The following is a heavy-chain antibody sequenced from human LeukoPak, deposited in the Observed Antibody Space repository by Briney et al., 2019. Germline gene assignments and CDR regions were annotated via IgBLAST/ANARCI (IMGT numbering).Heavy chain of an antibody. J-gene: IGHJ4*02. Sequence: GGSLRLSCEASGFTFSNYAMSWVRQAPGKGLEWVSGISGSGGSTYYADSVKGRFTISRDNSKNTLYLQMNSLRAEDTAIYYCAKGRKLRFLEWLALEHWGQGSLVTVSS. V-gene: IGHV3-23*01. D-gene: IGHD3-3*01. CDR3: AKGRKLRFLEWLALEH. CDR2: ISGSGGST. CDR1: GFTFSNYA.